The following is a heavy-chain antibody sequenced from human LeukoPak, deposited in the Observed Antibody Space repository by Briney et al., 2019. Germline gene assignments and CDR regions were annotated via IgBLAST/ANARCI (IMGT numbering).Heavy chain of an antibody. V-gene: IGHV3-48*03. J-gene: IGHJ4*01. CDR2: ISSSGRTI. CDR3: ARADLYNFDY. CDR1: GFTFSSYE. Sequence: GGSLRLSCAASGFTFSSYEVNWVRQAPGKGLEWVSYISSSGRTIYYADSVKGLFTVSRDNAKNSLYLQMNSLRAEDTAVYYCARADLYNFDYWRHGTLVTVSS. D-gene: IGHD3-3*01.